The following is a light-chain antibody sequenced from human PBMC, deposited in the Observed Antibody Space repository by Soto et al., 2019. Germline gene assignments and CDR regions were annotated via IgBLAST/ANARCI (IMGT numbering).Light chain of an antibody. CDR2: DVS. J-gene: IGKJ2*01. Sequence: DIQMTQSPSSLSASVGDRVTVTCRASQSIGRYLNWYQQKPGKAPKLLIYDVSSLKTGVPSRFSCDESGTDFTLTISGLQAEDFETYYGQQSFSASRTFGQGTKVEIQ. CDR1: QSIGRY. V-gene: IGKV1-39*01. CDR3: QQSFSASRT.